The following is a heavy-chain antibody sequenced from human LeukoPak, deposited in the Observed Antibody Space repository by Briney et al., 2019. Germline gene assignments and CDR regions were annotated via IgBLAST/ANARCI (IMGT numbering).Heavy chain of an antibody. V-gene: IGHV3-53*01. CDR2: IYTGGGT. CDR3: AREPDAGSGSYRAYFDY. D-gene: IGHD1-26*01. Sequence: GGSLRLSCAASGFIVSSNYMSWVRQAPGKGLEWVSVIYTGGGTYYADSVKGRFTISRDNTKNTVYLQMNSLRAEDTAVYFCAREPDAGSGSYRAYFDYWGQGTLATVPS. CDR1: GFIVSSNY. J-gene: IGHJ4*02.